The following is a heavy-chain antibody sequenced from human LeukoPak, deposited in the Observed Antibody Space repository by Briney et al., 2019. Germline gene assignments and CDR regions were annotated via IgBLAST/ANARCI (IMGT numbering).Heavy chain of an antibody. V-gene: IGHV3-23*01. CDR3: AKGHYYGSGSLDY. Sequence: GGSLRLSGAASGFTLSSYGMSWVRQAPGKGLEWVSAIGGRDGSTYYADSVKGRFTISRDNSKNTLYVQMNSLKAEDTAVYYCAKGHYYGSGSLDYWGQGTLVTVSS. CDR2: IGGRDGST. CDR1: GFTLSSYG. J-gene: IGHJ4*02. D-gene: IGHD3-10*01.